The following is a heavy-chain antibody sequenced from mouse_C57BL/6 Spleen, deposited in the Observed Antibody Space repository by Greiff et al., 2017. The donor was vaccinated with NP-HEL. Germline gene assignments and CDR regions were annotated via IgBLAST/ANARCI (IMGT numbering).Heavy chain of an antibody. J-gene: IGHJ4*01. CDR2: IYPGDGDT. V-gene: IGHV1-80*01. D-gene: IGHD2-3*01. CDR1: GYAFSSYW. CDR3: ARWGYYPYYAMDY. Sequence: VKLQESGAELVKPGASVKISCKASGYAFSSYWMNWVKQRPGKGLEWIGQIYPGDGDTNYNGKFKGKATLTADKSSSTAYMQLSSLTSEDSAVYFCARWGYYPYYAMDYWGQGTSVTVSS.